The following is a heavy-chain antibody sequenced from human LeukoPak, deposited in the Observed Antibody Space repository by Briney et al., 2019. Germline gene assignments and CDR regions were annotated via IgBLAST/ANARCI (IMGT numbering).Heavy chain of an antibody. J-gene: IGHJ4*02. CDR3: AKEESGALVAVTAYY. V-gene: IGHV3-23*01. CDR1: GFTFNNYA. Sequence: GGSLRLSCAASGFTFNNYAMSWVRQAPGKGLEWVSAISGSGGSTYYADSVKGRITIFRDTSKNTPYLQMNSLRAEDTAVYYCAKEESGALVAVTAYYWGQGTLVTVSS. CDR2: ISGSGGST. D-gene: IGHD1-26*01.